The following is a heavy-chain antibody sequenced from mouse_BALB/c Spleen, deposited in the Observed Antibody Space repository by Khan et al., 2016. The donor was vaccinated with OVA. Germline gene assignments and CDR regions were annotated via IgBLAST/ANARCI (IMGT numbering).Heavy chain of an antibody. CDR1: GYTFTNYW. J-gene: IGHJ4*01. Sequence: VELVESGAELAKPGASVKMSCKASGYTFTNYWMHWAKQRPGQGLEWIGYINPSTIYTEYNQKFKDKATLTADKSSSTAYMQLRSLTSEDSAVYYCARRLPPYYYAMDYWGQGTSVTVSS. CDR3: ARRLPPYYYAMDY. V-gene: IGHV1-7*01. CDR2: INPSTIYT. D-gene: IGHD3-2*02.